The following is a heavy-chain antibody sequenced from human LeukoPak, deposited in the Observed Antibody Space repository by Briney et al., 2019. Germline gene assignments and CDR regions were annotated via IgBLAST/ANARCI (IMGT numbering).Heavy chain of an antibody. CDR2: INPYSGDT. J-gene: IGHJ6*03. CDR3: ARGDYYYNYYMDV. CDR1: GYTFTSYY. V-gene: IGHV1-2*02. Sequence: GASVKVSCKASGYTFTSYYMHWVRQAPGQGLEWMGWINPYSGDTKSGQKFQGRVTMTSDTSNSTAYMEVNSLKSDDTAVYYCARGDYYYNYYMDVWGKGNTVTVSS.